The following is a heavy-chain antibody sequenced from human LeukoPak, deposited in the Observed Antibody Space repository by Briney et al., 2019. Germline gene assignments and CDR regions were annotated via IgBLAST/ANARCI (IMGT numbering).Heavy chain of an antibody. CDR3: AKDSSGNCYAPIDY. J-gene: IGHJ4*02. V-gene: IGHV3-23*01. CDR1: GFTFSSYA. Sequence: GGSLRLSCAASGFTFSSYAMSWVRQAPGKGLEWVSGISGSGGGTFYADSVKGRLTISRDNSKNTLYLQMNSLGAEDTAVYYCAKDSSGNCYAPIDYWGQGTLVTVSS. D-gene: IGHD3-22*01. CDR2: ISGSGGGT.